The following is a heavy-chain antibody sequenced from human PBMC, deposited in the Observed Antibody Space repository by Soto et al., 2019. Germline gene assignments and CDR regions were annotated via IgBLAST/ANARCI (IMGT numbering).Heavy chain of an antibody. CDR2: IYYSGTT. CDR1: GGSIIRSDYY. V-gene: IGHV4-39*01. Sequence: QLQLQESGPGLVKPSETLSLTCTVSGGSIIRSDYYWVWIRQPPGKGLEWIGSIYYSGTTFYNPSLKGXXTXSDXTSKNQFSLKLSSVTGADTAVYYCEQYSSAWDFDYWGQGALVTVSS. D-gene: IGHD6-25*01. CDR3: EQYSSAWDFDY. J-gene: IGHJ4*02.